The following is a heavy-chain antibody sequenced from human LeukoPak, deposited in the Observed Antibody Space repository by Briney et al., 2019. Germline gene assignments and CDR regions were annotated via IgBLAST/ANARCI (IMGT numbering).Heavy chain of an antibody. CDR2: ISHDGSEK. D-gene: IGHD2-21*02. Sequence: GGSLRLSCAASGFTFSNYAMHWVRQAPGKGLEWAAVISHDGSEKYYGDPVKGRFTISRDNSKNTLYLQMNSLRAEDTAVYYCARRGDCCNTPFDHWGQGTLVTVSS. CDR1: GFTFSNYA. J-gene: IGHJ4*02. CDR3: ARRGDCCNTPFDH. V-gene: IGHV3-30*03.